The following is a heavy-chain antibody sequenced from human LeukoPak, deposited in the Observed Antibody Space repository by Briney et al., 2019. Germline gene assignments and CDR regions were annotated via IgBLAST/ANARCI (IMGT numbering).Heavy chain of an antibody. CDR1: GFTFSTFW. D-gene: IGHD6-19*01. J-gene: IGHJ6*03. CDR3: ARDPYSGGYGAYYYYYMDV. V-gene: IGHV3-7*01. CDR2: IKEDGTEK. Sequence: PGGSLRLSCAASGFTFSTFWMSWVRQAPGKGLEWVANIKEDGTEKYYVDSVKGRFTISRDNAENSPYLQMNSLRDEDTAVYYCARDPYSGGYGAYYYYYMDVWGKGTTVTVSS.